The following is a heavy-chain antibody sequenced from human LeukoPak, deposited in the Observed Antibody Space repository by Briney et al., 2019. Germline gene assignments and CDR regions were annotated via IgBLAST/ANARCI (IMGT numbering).Heavy chain of an antibody. CDR1: GGSISSYY. Sequence: PSETLSLTCTVSGGSISSYYWSWIRQPAGKGLEWIGRTYTSGSTNYNPSLKSRVTMSVDTSKNQFSLKLSSVTAADTAVYYCARDRELLWFGMFDPWGQGTLVTVSS. CDR2: TYTSGST. CDR3: ARDRELLWFGMFDP. J-gene: IGHJ5*02. V-gene: IGHV4-4*07. D-gene: IGHD3-10*01.